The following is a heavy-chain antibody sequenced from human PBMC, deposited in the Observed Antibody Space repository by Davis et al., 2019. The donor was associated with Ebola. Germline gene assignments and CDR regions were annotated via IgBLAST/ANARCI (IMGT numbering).Heavy chain of an antibody. D-gene: IGHD5-18*01. CDR2: TSCCNGRT. J-gene: IGHJ4*02. V-gene: IGHV3-21*04. CDR1: GFTFSRYT. Sequence: GESLKISCAASGFTFSRYTINWVRQAPGKGLEWVSYTSCCNGRTYYADPVKGRFTSSRDGATNSVHLQMDCLRADDTAVYYCARDSAVVFFDYWSQGTLVTVSS. CDR3: ARDSAVVFFDY.